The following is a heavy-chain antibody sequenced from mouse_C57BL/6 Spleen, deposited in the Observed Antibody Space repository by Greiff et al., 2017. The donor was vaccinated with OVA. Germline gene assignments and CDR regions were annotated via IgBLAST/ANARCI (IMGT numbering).Heavy chain of an antibody. D-gene: IGHD2-2*01. Sequence: QVQLQQPGAELVRPGSSVKLSCKASGYTFTSYWMHWVKQRPIQGLEWIGNIDPSDSETHYNQKFKDKATLTVDKSSSTAYMQLSSLTSEDSAVEYCAGEGYDEGGDAMDYWGQGTSVTVSS. V-gene: IGHV1-52*01. CDR1: GYTFTSYW. CDR3: AGEGYDEGGDAMDY. CDR2: IDPSDSET. J-gene: IGHJ4*01.